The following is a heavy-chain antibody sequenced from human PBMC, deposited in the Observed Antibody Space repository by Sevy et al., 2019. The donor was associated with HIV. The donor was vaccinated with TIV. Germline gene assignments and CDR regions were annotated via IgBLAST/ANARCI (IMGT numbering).Heavy chain of an antibody. CDR2: IWYDGSNK. J-gene: IGHJ6*04. CDR3: ATIAAAGTVDV. Sequence: GGSLRLSCAASGFTVSRYGMHWVRQAPGKGLEWVAVIWYDGSNKYYADSVKGRFTISRDNSKNTLYLQMNSLRAEDTAVYYCATIAAAGTVDVWGKGTTVTVSS. CDR1: GFTVSRYG. D-gene: IGHD6-13*01. V-gene: IGHV3-33*01.